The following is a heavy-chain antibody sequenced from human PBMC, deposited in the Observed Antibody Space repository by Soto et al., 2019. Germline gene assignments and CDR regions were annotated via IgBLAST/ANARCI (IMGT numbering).Heavy chain of an antibody. Sequence: ASVKVSCKAPGYTFTSYGISWARHAPGQGLEWMGWINAYNGNTNYAQKLQGRVTMTTDTSTSTAYMELRSLRSDDTAVYYCARDLVKTFRYCSGGSCYSWYYYMDVWGKGTTVTVSS. CDR1: GYTFTSYG. CDR3: ARDLVKTFRYCSGGSCYSWYYYMDV. J-gene: IGHJ6*03. V-gene: IGHV1-18*01. D-gene: IGHD2-15*01. CDR2: INAYNGNT.